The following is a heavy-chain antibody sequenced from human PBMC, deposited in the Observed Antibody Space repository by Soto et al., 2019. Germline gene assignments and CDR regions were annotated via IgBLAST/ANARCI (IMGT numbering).Heavy chain of an antibody. CDR3: ARGAQQWLVSF. CDR2: IYYSGST. J-gene: IGHJ4*02. CDR1: GGSISPYY. D-gene: IGHD6-19*01. Sequence: PSETLSLTCTVSGGSISPYYWAWIRQPPGKGLEWIGYIYYSGSTSYNPSLKSRVTISLETSKSQFSLRLSSVTAADTAVYYCARGAQQWLVSFWGQGTLVTVS. V-gene: IGHV4-59*12.